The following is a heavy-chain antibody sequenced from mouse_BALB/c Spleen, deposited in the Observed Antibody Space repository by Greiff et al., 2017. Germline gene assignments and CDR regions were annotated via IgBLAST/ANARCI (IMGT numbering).Heavy chain of an antibody. Sequence: EVKLVESGGGLVKPGGSLKLSCAASGFTFSDYYMYWVRQTPEKRLEWVATISSGGSTYYPDSVKGRFTISRDNARNILYLQMSRLRSEDTAMYYCARVYDYDGDYYAMDYWGQGTSVTVSS. V-gene: IGHV5-6-5*01. D-gene: IGHD2-4*01. CDR1: GFTFSDYY. J-gene: IGHJ4*01. CDR2: ISSGGST. CDR3: ARVYDYDGDYYAMDY.